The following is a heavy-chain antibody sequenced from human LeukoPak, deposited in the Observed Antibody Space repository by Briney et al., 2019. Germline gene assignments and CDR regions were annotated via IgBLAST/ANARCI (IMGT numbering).Heavy chain of an antibody. D-gene: IGHD3-10*01. CDR2: IYHSGST. Sequence: SETLSLTCTVSGYSISSGYYWGWVRQPPGKGLEWIGSIYHSGSTYYKPSLKSRVTTSVDTSKNQFSLKLSSLTAADTAVYYCARSIGLLWFGNDYWGQGTLVTVSS. CDR3: ARSIGLLWFGNDY. J-gene: IGHJ4*02. CDR1: GYSISSGYY. V-gene: IGHV4-38-2*02.